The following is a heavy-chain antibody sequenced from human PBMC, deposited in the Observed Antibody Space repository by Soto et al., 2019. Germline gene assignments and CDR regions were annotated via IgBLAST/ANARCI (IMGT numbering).Heavy chain of an antibody. CDR3: ARPYSSGEDTDV. Sequence: RGESLKISCKGSGYNFISYWISWVRQMPGKGLEWMGRIDPSDSYTNYSPSFQGHVTISADKSISTAYLQWSSLKASDTAMYYCARPYSSGEDTDVWGQGTTVTVSS. J-gene: IGHJ6*02. CDR1: GYNFISYW. D-gene: IGHD3-22*01. V-gene: IGHV5-10-1*01. CDR2: IDPSDSYT.